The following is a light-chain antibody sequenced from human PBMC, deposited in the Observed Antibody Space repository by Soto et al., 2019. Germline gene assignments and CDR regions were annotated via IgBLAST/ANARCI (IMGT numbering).Light chain of an antibody. CDR2: LEGSGSY. Sequence: QPVLTQSSSASASLGSSVKLTCTLSSGHSTYIIAWHQQQPGKAPRYLMKLEGSGSYNKGSGIPDRFSGSSSGADRYLTISNLQFEDEADYYCETWDTNVAVFGGGTKVTVL. V-gene: IGLV4-60*02. J-gene: IGLJ2*01. CDR3: ETWDTNVAV. CDR1: SGHSTYI.